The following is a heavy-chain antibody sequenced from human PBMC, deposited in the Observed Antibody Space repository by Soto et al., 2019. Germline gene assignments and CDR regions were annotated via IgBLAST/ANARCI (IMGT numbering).Heavy chain of an antibody. CDR3: ARVPYYYDSSGPTLFDY. V-gene: IGHV4-59*01. CDR1: GGSISSYY. CDR2: IYYSGST. Sequence: QVQLKESGPGLVKSSETLSLTCTVSGGSISSYYWSWIRQPPGKGLEWIGYIYYSGSTNYNPSLKSRVTISADTSKNQFSLKLSSVTAADTAVYYCARVPYYYDSSGPTLFDYWGQGTLVTVSS. D-gene: IGHD3-22*01. J-gene: IGHJ4*02.